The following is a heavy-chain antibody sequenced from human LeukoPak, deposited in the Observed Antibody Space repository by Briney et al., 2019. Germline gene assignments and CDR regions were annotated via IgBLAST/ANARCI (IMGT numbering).Heavy chain of an antibody. CDR3: AKDIQLST. D-gene: IGHD5-24*01. V-gene: IGHV3-23*01. J-gene: IGHJ3*01. Sequence: GWSLRLSFAASGFNFLDAAMTWVRQAPGKGLEWVSLISFSGDNSYYADSVKGRFTISRDNSKNTLSLQMNSLRVEDTDIYYCAKDIQLSTWGLGTMVTVSS. CDR2: ISFSGDNS. CDR1: GFNFLDAA.